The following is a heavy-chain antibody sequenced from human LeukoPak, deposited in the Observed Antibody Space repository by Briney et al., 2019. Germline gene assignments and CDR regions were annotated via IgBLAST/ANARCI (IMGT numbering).Heavy chain of an antibody. CDR3: ARDRRLGCSSTSCYTGGDY. V-gene: IGHV1-2*02. D-gene: IGHD2-2*02. J-gene: IGHJ4*02. CDR1: GYTFTGYY. Sequence: ASVKVSRKASGYTFTGYYMHWVRQAPGQGLEWMGWIDPNSGGTNYAQKFQGRVTMTRDTSISTAYMELSRLRSDDTAVYYCARDRRLGCSSTSCYTGGDYWGQGTLVTVSS. CDR2: IDPNSGGT.